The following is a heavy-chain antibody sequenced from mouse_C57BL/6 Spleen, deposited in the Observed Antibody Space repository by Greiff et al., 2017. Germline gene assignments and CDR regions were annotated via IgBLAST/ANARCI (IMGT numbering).Heavy chain of an antibody. J-gene: IGHJ2*01. CDR3: ARNYDSYFDY. CDR1: GFTFSDYY. Sequence: EVKLMESGGGLVQPGGSLKLSCAASGFTFSDYYMYWVRQTPETRLEWVAYISNGGGSTYYPDTVKGRFTISRDNAKNTLYLQMSRLKSEDTAMYYCARNYDSYFDYWGQGTTLTVSS. V-gene: IGHV5-12*01. CDR2: ISNGGGST. D-gene: IGHD2-4*01.